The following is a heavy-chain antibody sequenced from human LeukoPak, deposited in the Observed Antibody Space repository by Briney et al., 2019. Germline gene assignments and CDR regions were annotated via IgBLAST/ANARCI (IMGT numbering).Heavy chain of an antibody. Sequence: GGSLRLSSATSGFTFSAHHMNWVRQAPGKGLEWVSGITASGATTYYADSVKGRFTISRDSSQSTLYLQMNSLGAEDTAVYYCARAEAAGDNRGGYYYFYMDVWGKGTTVTVSS. CDR3: ARAEAAGDNRGGYYYFYMDV. CDR2: ITASGATT. CDR1: GFTFSAHH. D-gene: IGHD6-25*01. V-gene: IGHV3-23*01. J-gene: IGHJ6*03.